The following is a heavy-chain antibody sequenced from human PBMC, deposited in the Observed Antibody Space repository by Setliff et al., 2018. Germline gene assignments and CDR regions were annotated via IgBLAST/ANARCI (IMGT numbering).Heavy chain of an antibody. J-gene: IGHJ3*02. CDR3: ARDSPTVVTHIRAFDI. D-gene: IGHD4-17*01. Sequence: ASVKVSCKTSGYTFTDYGISWVRQAPGQRLEWVGWIRASNDETDYAQKFRGRVTMTTDTSTSTAYMEMRSLTSDDTAVFYCARDSPTVVTHIRAFDIWGQGTMVTVSS. V-gene: IGHV1-18*01. CDR1: GYTFTDYG. CDR2: IRASNDET.